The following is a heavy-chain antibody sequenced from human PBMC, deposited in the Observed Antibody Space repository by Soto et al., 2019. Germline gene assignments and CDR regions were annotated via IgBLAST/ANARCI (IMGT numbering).Heavy chain of an antibody. D-gene: IGHD3-9*01. CDR1: GGSISSGGYY. J-gene: IGHJ5*02. CDR3: ARVDRVLRYLDP. CDR2: IYYSGST. V-gene: IGHV4-31*03. Sequence: TLSLTCTVSGGSISSGGYYWSWIRQHPGKGLEWIGYIYYSGSTYYNPSLKSRVTISVDTSKNQFSLKLSSVTAADTAVYYCARVDRVLRYLDPWGQGTLVTVSS.